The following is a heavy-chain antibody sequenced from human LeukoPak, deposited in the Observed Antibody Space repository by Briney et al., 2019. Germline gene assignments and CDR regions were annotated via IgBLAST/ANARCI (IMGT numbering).Heavy chain of an antibody. J-gene: IGHJ5*02. V-gene: IGHV4-59*01. CDR1: GGSTSSYY. CDR3: ARDLGFAARVLWWFDP. Sequence: SETLSLTCTVSGGSTSSYYWSWIRQPPGKGLPWIGYIYYSGSTNYNPSLKSQVTISVDTSMNQFSLRLSSVTAAVSAVYYCARDLGFAARVLWWFDPWGQGTLVTVSS. CDR2: IYYSGST. D-gene: IGHD5-18*01.